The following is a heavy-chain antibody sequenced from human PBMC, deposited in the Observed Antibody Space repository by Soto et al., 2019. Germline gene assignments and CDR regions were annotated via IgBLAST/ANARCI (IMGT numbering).Heavy chain of an antibody. CDR1: GDSVSSSSVA. J-gene: IGHJ6*02. CDR2: TYYRSRWYS. D-gene: IGHD2-15*01. CDR3: ARSEEDSDYYYYGLDV. V-gene: IGHV6-1*01. Sequence: SQTLSLTCVISGDSVSSSSVAWNWVRQSPSRGLGWLGRTYYRSRWYSDFAVSVRGRIVINADTSKNQFSLQLISVTPEDTAVYFCARSEEDSDYYYYGLDVWGQGTTVTVSS.